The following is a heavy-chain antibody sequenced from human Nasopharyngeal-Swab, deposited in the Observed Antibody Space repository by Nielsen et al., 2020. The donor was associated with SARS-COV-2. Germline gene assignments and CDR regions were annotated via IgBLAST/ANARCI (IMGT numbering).Heavy chain of an antibody. CDR2: IYYSGST. J-gene: IGHJ5*02. CDR1: GGSISSYY. Sequence: SETLSLTCTVSGGSISSYYWSWIRQPPGKGLEWIGYIYYSGSTNYNPSLKSRVTISVDTSKNQLSLKLSSVTAADTAVYYCARSKAAHNWFDPWGQGTLVTVSS. D-gene: IGHD6-6*01. CDR3: ARSKAAHNWFDP. V-gene: IGHV4-59*01.